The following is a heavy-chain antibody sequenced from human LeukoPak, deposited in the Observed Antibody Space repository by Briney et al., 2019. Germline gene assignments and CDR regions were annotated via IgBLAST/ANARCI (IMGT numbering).Heavy chain of an antibody. CDR2: IYHSGST. J-gene: IGHJ5*02. CDR1: GGSISSGGYS. D-gene: IGHD2-2*01. Sequence: SETLSLTCAVSGGSISSGGYSWSWIRQPPGKGLEWIGYIYHSGSTYYNPSLKSRVTTSVDRSKNQFSLKLSSVTAADTAVYYCARLGYCSSTSCYGGWFDPWGQGTLVTVSS. CDR3: ARLGYCSSTSCYGGWFDP. V-gene: IGHV4-30-2*01.